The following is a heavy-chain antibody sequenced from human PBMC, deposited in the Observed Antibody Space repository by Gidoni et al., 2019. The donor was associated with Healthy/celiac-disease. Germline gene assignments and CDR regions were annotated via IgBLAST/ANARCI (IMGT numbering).Heavy chain of an antibody. CDR1: GGTFSSYA. V-gene: IGHV1-69*01. Sequence: QVQLVQSGAEVKKPGSSVKVSCKASGGTFSSYAISWVRQAPGQGLEWMGGIIPIFGTANYAQKFQGRVTITADESTSTAYMELSSLRSEDTAVYYCASIVSGYCSGGSCYDPGQVDYWGQGTLVTVSS. CDR2: IIPIFGTA. J-gene: IGHJ4*02. CDR3: ASIVSGYCSGGSCYDPGQVDY. D-gene: IGHD2-15*01.